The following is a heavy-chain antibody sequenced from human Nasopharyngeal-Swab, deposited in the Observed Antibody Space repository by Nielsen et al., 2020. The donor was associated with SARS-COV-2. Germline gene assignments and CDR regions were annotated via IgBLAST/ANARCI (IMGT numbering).Heavy chain of an antibody. Sequence: SETLSLTCAVSGGSFSANYWGWIRQPPGKGLERIGEINPSGRTNYNPSLKSRVTISVDTSKSQFSLKLTSVTAADTSVYYCARGLSGVVPAPILGLGPYYYFYDMDVWGKGTTVTVSS. J-gene: IGHJ6*03. V-gene: IGHV4-34*01. CDR2: INPSGRT. CDR1: GGSFSANY. D-gene: IGHD2-2*01. CDR3: ARGLSGVVPAPILGLGPYYYFYDMDV.